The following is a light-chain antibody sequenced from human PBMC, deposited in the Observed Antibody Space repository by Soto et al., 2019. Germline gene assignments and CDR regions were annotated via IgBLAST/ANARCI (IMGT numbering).Light chain of an antibody. CDR3: QQYGNLPFT. CDR2: YAS. V-gene: IGKV1-33*01. Sequence: DIQMTQSPSSLSATVGDRVTITCQASQGITNSLNWYQGKLGSAPKLLIYYASNLETGVPSRFTGSGSGTDFTFTSSSLQPEDVGTYYCQQYGNLPFTFGPGTKVAIK. J-gene: IGKJ3*01. CDR1: QGITNS.